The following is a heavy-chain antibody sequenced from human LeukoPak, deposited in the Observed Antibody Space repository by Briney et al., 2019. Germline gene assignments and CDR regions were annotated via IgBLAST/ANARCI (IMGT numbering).Heavy chain of an antibody. Sequence: GGSLRLSCAASGFTFRSYGMHWVRQAPGKGLEWVALISYDGSNKYCADSVKGRFTISRDNSKNTLYLQMNSLRAEDTAVYYCAKGSRWQQLAYFDYWGQGTLVTVS. J-gene: IGHJ4*02. D-gene: IGHD6-13*01. V-gene: IGHV3-30*18. CDR3: AKGSRWQQLAYFDY. CDR2: ISYDGSNK. CDR1: GFTFRSYG.